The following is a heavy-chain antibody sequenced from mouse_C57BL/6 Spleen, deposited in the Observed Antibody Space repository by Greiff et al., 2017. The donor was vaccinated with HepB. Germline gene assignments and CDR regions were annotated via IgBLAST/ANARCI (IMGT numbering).Heavy chain of an antibody. Sequence: VQLQQSGPELVKPGASVKISCKASGYTFTYYYMNWVKQSHGKSLEWIGDINPNNGGTSYNQKFKGKATLTVDKSSSTAYMELRSLTSEDSAVYYCARYYGSSYGFAYWGQGTLVTVSA. V-gene: IGHV1-26*01. CDR1: GYTFTYYY. CDR3: ARYYGSSYGFAY. CDR2: INPNNGGT. J-gene: IGHJ3*01. D-gene: IGHD1-1*01.